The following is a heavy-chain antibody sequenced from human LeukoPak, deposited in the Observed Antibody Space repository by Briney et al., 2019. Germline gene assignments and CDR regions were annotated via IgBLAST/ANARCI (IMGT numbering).Heavy chain of an antibody. CDR3: ARDGRGSTS. J-gene: IGHJ4*02. Sequence: GASLRLSCAASGFTFRSYWMSWVRQAPGKGLEWVSYISSSGSTIYYADSVKGRFTISRDNAKNSLYLQMNRLRAEDTAVYYCARDGRGSTSWGQGTLVTVSS. V-gene: IGHV3-48*04. CDR1: GFTFRSYW. D-gene: IGHD2-2*01. CDR2: ISSSGSTI.